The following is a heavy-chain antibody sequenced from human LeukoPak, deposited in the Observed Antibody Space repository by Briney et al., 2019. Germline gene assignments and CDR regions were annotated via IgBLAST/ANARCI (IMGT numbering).Heavy chain of an antibody. J-gene: IGHJ4*02. D-gene: IGHD6-13*01. V-gene: IGHV1-69*13. CDR1: GGTFSSYA. CDR3: ARATSSSSHSSSWFLPFDY. CDR2: IIPIFGTA. Sequence: SVKVSCKASGGTFSSYAISWVRQAPGQGLEWMGGIIPIFGTANYAQKFRGRVTITADESTSTAYMELSSLRSEGTAVYYCARATSSSSHSSSWFLPFDYWGQGTLVTVSS.